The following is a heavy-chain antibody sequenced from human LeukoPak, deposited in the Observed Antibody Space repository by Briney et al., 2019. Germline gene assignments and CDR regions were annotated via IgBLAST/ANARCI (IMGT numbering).Heavy chain of an antibody. V-gene: IGHV4-30-2*01. D-gene: IGHD2-15*01. CDR2: IYHSEST. Sequence: SQTLSLTCTVSGGSISSGGYYWSWIRQPPGKGLEWIGYIYHSESTYYNPSLKSRVTISVDTSKNQFSLKLSSVTAADTAVYYCASPRDIVVVVAATAGYFDLWGRGTLVTVSS. CDR1: GGSISSGGYY. CDR3: ASPRDIVVVVAATAGYFDL. J-gene: IGHJ2*01.